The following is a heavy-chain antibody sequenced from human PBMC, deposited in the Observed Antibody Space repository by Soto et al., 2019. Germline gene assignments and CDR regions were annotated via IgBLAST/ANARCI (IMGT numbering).Heavy chain of an antibody. J-gene: IGHJ4*02. Sequence: SVTLSLSCAVFDGYISSVGYSWSWIRQPSGKGLEWIGYIYHSGSTYYNPSLKSRVTISVDWSKNQFSLKLSSVTAADTAVYYRARVPDYWGQGTLVTVSS. CDR1: DGYISSVGYS. CDR2: IYHSGST. CDR3: ARVPDY. V-gene: IGHV4-30-2*01.